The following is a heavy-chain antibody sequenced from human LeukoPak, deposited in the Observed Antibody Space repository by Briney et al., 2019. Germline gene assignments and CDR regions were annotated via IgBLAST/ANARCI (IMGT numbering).Heavy chain of an antibody. CDR3: ARTHRMWFGELSNFDY. Sequence: SETLSLTCTVSGGSISSSSYYWGWIRQPPGKGLEWIGSIYYSGSTYYNPSLKSRVTISVDTSKNQFSLKLSSVTAADTAVYYCARTHRMWFGELSNFDYWGQGALVTASS. CDR1: GGSISSSSYY. D-gene: IGHD3-10*01. J-gene: IGHJ4*02. V-gene: IGHV4-39*01. CDR2: IYYSGST.